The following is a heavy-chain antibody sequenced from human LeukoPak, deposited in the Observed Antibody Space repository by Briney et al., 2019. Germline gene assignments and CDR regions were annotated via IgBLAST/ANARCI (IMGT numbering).Heavy chain of an antibody. Sequence: PGGSLRLSCEASGFIFSSYSMHWVRQAPGKGLEWVSYISIISSTIYYADSVKGRFTISRDDAKNSVYLQMNSLRADDTAVYYCARTHERDLDYWGQGTLVTVSS. J-gene: IGHJ4*02. CDR1: GFIFSSYS. V-gene: IGHV3-48*01. CDR2: ISIISSTI. CDR3: ARTHERDLDY.